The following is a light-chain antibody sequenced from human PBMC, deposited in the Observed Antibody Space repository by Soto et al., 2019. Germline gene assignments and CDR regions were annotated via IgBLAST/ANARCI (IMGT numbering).Light chain of an antibody. CDR3: QQFNSYPFT. Sequence: AIQLTQSPSSLSASVGDRVTITCRASQGITSALAWYQQKPGKAPKLLSYDASSLESGVPSRFSGSGSGTDFTLTISSLQPEDFATYYCQQFNSYPFTFGPGTKVDIK. J-gene: IGKJ3*01. CDR1: QGITSA. V-gene: IGKV1-13*02. CDR2: DAS.